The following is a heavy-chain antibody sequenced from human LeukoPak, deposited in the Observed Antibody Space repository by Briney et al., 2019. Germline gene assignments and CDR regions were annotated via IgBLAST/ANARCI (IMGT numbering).Heavy chain of an antibody. J-gene: IGHJ5*02. CDR1: GGSISSYY. CDR2: IYTSGST. V-gene: IGHV4-4*09. D-gene: IGHD2-2*01. CDR3: ARHGGYCSSTSCSLRGKNWFDP. Sequence: KPSEILSLTCTVSGGSISSYYWSWIRQPPGKGLEWIGYIYTSGSTNYNPSLKSRVTISVDTSKNQFSLKLSSVTAADTAVYYCARHGGYCSSTSCSLRGKNWFDPWGQGTLVTVSS.